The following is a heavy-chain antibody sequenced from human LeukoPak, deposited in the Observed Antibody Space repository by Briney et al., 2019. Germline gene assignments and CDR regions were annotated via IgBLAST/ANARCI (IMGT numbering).Heavy chain of an antibody. CDR1: GFTFSSYA. CDR2: ISGSGGST. J-gene: IGHJ4*02. D-gene: IGHD3-16*01. CDR3: AKAPGGIVGY. V-gene: IGHV3-23*01. Sequence: GRSLRLSCAASGFTFSSYAMHWVRQAPGKGLEWVSAISGSGGSTYYADSVKGRFTISRDNSKNTVYLQMNSLRADDTAVYYCAKAPGGIVGYWGQGTLVTVSS.